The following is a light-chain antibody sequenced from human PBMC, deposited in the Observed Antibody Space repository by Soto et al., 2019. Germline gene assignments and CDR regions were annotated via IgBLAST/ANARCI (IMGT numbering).Light chain of an antibody. CDR3: SSYAGSNIYV. V-gene: IGLV1-44*01. CDR1: SSNIGSST. Sequence: SVLTQPPSASGTPGQRVTISCSGGSSNIGSSTVNWYQQLPGTAPKLLIYINNQRPSGVPDRFSGSKSGNTASLTVSGLQAEDEADYYCSSYAGSNIYVFGTGTKVTVL. CDR2: INN. J-gene: IGLJ1*01.